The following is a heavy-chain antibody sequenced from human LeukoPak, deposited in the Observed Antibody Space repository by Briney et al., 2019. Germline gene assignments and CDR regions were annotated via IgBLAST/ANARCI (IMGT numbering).Heavy chain of an antibody. CDR2: INHSGST. D-gene: IGHD3-10*01. Sequence: SETLSLTCAVYGGSFSGYYWSWIRQPPGKGLEWIGEINHSGSTNYNPSLKSRVTISVDTSKNQFSLKLSSVTAADTAVYYCARGKRGVRHNWFDPWGQGTLVTVS. CDR1: GGSFSGYY. V-gene: IGHV4-34*01. CDR3: ARGKRGVRHNWFDP. J-gene: IGHJ5*02.